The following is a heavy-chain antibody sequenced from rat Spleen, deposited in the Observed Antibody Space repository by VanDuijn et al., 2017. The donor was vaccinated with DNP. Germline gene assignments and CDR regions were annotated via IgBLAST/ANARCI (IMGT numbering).Heavy chain of an antibody. V-gene: IGHV3-1*01. D-gene: IGHD1-5*01. CDR3: ARLGTQGFTY. Sequence: EVQLQESGPGLVKPSQSLSLTCSVTGYSITSNYWGWIRKFPGNKMEWMGYISYSGSTSYNPSLKSRISITRDTSKNQFFLQVNSVTTEDTATYYCARLGTQGFTYWGQGTLVTVSS. CDR1: GYSITSNY. J-gene: IGHJ3*01. CDR2: ISYSGST.